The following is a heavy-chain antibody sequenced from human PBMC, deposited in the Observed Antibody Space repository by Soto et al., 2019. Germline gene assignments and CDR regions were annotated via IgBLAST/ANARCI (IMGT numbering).Heavy chain of an antibody. Sequence: QVQLVQSGAEVKKPGSSVKVSCKASGGTFSSYAISWVRQAPGQGLEWMGGIIPIFGTANYAQKFQRRVTITANESTTTAYTELSGLRSEDTDVYYCARDYVVAARRPNGMEVWGQGTTVTVSS. CDR1: GGTFSSYA. CDR2: IIPIFGTA. CDR3: ARDYVVAARRPNGMEV. V-gene: IGHV1-69*12. D-gene: IGHD6-6*01. J-gene: IGHJ6*02.